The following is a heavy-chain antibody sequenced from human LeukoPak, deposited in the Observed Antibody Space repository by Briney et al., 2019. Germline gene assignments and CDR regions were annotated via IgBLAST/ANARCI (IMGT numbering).Heavy chain of an antibody. Sequence: GASVKVSCKASGYTFTGYYMHWVRQAPGQGLEWMGRINPNSGGTNYAQKFQGRVTMTRDTSISTAYMELSRLRSDDTAVYYCARDQRATYYYDSSGYYYDYWAREPWSPSPQ. V-gene: IGHV1-2*06. CDR1: GYTFTGYY. J-gene: IGHJ4*02. CDR2: INPNSGGT. CDR3: ARDQRATYYYDSSGYYYDY. D-gene: IGHD3-22*01.